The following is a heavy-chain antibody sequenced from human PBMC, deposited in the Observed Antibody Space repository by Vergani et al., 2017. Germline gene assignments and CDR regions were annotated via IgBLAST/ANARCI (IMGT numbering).Heavy chain of an antibody. CDR3: AKGVYCSSTSCYEGRGYYYGMGV. D-gene: IGHD2-2*01. CDR1: GFTFSSYA. J-gene: IGHJ6*02. CDR2: ISGSGGNT. Sequence: EVRLVESGGGLVQPGGSLRLSCAASGFTFSSYAMSWVRQVPGKGLEWVSGISGSGGNTYYANSVKGRFTISRDNSKNTLYLQMNSLRADDTAVYYCAKGVYCSSTSCYEGRGYYYGMGVWGQGTTVTFSS. V-gene: IGHV3-23*04.